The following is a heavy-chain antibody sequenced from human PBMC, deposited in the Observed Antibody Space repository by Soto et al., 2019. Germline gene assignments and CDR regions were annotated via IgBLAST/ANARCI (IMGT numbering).Heavy chain of an antibody. CDR3: ARLWGWYFDY. CDR1: GGSISSYY. J-gene: IGHJ4*02. Sequence: QVQLQESGPGLVKPSETLSLTCTVSGGSISSYYWSWIRQPPGKGLEWIGYIYYSGSTNYNPSLXRXVXIXXDTSKSQISLKLTSVTAADTAVYYCARLWGWYFDYWGQGTLVTVSS. D-gene: IGHD2-21*01. V-gene: IGHV4-59*01. CDR2: IYYSGST.